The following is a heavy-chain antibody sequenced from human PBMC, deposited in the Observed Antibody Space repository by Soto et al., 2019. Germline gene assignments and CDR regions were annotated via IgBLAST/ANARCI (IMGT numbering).Heavy chain of an antibody. CDR1: GGSVSSGGYY. CDR2: IYYSGST. CDR3: AIDSSGYYLLDY. V-gene: IGHV4-31*03. Sequence: QVQLQESGPGLVKPSQTLSLTCTVSGGSVSSGGYYWSWIRQHPGKGLEWIGYIYYSGSTYYNPSFKRRVTISVDTSKNQFSLKLSSVTAADTAVYYCAIDSSGYYLLDYWGQGTLVTVSS. J-gene: IGHJ4*02. D-gene: IGHD3-22*01.